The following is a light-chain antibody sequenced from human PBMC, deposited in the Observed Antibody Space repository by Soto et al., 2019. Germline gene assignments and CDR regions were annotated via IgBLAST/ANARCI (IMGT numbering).Light chain of an antibody. V-gene: IGLV2-14*01. CDR1: MRDVGAYNL. J-gene: IGLJ2*01. CDR3: SSYTSKSSLI. Sequence: QSVLTQPASVSGSPGQSITISCAGTMRDVGAYNLVSWYQQHPGRAPQHIIYEVRNRPSGISFRFSGSKSGNTASLTISGLQAEDEADYYCSSYTSKSSLIFGGGTKVTVL. CDR2: EVR.